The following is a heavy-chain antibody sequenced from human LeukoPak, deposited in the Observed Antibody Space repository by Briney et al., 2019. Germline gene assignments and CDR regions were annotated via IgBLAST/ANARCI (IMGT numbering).Heavy chain of an antibody. CDR3: ARATDYYDSSGYYRFDY. D-gene: IGHD3-22*01. V-gene: IGHV3-7*01. CDR1: AFTFSAYA. CDR2: IKKDGSEK. Sequence: GGSLRLSCAASAFTFSAYAIHWVRQAPGKGLEWVANIKKDGSEKYYVDSVKGRFTISRDNAKNSLYLQMNSLRAEDTAVYYCARATDYYDSSGYYRFDYWGQGTLVTVSS. J-gene: IGHJ4*02.